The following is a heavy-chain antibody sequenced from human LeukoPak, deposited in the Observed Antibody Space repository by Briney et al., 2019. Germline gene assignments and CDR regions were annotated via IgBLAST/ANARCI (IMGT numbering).Heavy chain of an antibody. J-gene: IGHJ4*02. CDR3: AKESPDYYDSSGYYYSEYDY. D-gene: IGHD3-22*01. V-gene: IGHV3-74*01. CDR1: GFTFSRYW. CDR2: ISADGSVT. Sequence: GGSLRLSCADSGFTFSRYWMHWVRQTPGKGLVWVSCISADGSVTRYADSVKGRFTISRDNSKNTLYLQMNSLRAEDTAVYYCAKESPDYYDSSGYYYSEYDYWGQGTLVTVSS.